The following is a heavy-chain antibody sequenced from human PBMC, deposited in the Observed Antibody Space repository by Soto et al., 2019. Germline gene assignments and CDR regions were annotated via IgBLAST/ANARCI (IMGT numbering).Heavy chain of an antibody. Sequence: QVQLVQSGAEVKKPGSSVKVSCKASGGTFSSYAISWVRQAPGQGLEWMGGIIPIVGTADYAQTFQGRVTITADESTSTGYMELSSLRSEDTAVYYCASHYDSSGYYYRGLDYWGQGTLVTVSS. J-gene: IGHJ4*02. V-gene: IGHV1-69*12. CDR2: IIPIVGTA. CDR1: GGTFSSYA. CDR3: ASHYDSSGYYYRGLDY. D-gene: IGHD3-22*01.